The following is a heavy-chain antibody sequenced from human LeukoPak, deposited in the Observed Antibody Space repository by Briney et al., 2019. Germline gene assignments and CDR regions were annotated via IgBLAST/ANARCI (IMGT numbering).Heavy chain of an antibody. V-gene: IGHV3-23*01. D-gene: IGHD3-9*01. CDR1: GFTFSNYA. CDR3: AKWGDYDILTGYYDSDY. J-gene: IGHJ4*02. CDR2: IVGSGGST. Sequence: PGASLRLSCAASGFTFSNYAMGWVRQAPGKGLEWVSAIVGSGGSTYYADSVKGRLTISRDNPKNTLYLQMNSLRAEDTAVYYCAKWGDYDILTGYYDSDYWGQGTLVTVSS.